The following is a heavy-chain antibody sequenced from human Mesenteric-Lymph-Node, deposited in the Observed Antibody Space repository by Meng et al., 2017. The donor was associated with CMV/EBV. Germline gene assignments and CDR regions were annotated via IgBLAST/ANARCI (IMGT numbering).Heavy chain of an antibody. CDR2: VTSYSGDT. Sequence: SVQVSCKASGYTFSNYGISWVRQAPGQGLEWIGWVTSYSGDTKYTQLPQGRVTVTTDTSTSTAYMELRSLSSADTATYYCARDRGSLHPHDYYYYGLDVWGQGTTVTVSS. V-gene: IGHV1-18*01. D-gene: IGHD6-13*01. J-gene: IGHJ6*02. CDR1: GYTFSNYG. CDR3: ARDRGSLHPHDYYYYGLDV.